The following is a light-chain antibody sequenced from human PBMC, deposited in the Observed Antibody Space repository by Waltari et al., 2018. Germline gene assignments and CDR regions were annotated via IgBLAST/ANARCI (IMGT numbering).Light chain of an antibody. Sequence: QSALTQPPSASGSPGQSVTFSCTGTSSDVGGYYYLSWYQQHPGKAPKLIIYEVNKRPSGVPDRFSGSKSGNTASLTVSGLQAEDEADYYCSSYTSSNNCVFGTGTKVTVL. CDR2: EVN. CDR3: SSYTSSNNCV. CDR1: SSDVGGYYY. V-gene: IGLV2-8*01. J-gene: IGLJ1*01.